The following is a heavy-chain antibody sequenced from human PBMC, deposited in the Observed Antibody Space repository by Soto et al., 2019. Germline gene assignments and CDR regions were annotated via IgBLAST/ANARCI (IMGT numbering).Heavy chain of an antibody. CDR2: IVVGSGNT. CDR1: GFTFTSSA. V-gene: IGHV1-58*02. J-gene: IGHJ3*02. CDR3: AREMPGIAVAGIGAFDI. D-gene: IGHD6-19*01. Sequence: SVKVSCKASGFTFTSSAMQWVRQARGQRLEWIGWIVVGSGNTNYAQKFQERVTITRDMSTSTAYMEPSSLRSEDTAVYYCAREMPGIAVAGIGAFDIWGQGTMVTVS.